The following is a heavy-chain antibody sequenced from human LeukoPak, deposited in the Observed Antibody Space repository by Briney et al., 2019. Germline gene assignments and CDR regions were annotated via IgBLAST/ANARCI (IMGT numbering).Heavy chain of an antibody. D-gene: IGHD6-13*01. CDR2: IYYCGST. J-gene: IGHJ4*02. Sequence: SETLSLTCTVSGGSISSYYWNWIRQPPGKGLEWIGYIYYCGSTNYNPSLKSRVTISVDTSKNQFSLKLSSVTAADTAVYYCARAPIAAALRFFDYSGQGTLVTVSS. CDR3: ARAPIAAALRFFDY. CDR1: GGSISSYY. V-gene: IGHV4-59*01.